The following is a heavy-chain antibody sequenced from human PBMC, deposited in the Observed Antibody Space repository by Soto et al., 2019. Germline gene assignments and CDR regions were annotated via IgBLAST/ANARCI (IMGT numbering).Heavy chain of an antibody. CDR2: IYYSGST. V-gene: IGHV4-39*01. CDR3: ARHLRASGYNPNYYYGTAV. J-gene: IGHJ6*02. CDR1: GGSISSSSYY. D-gene: IGHD5-12*01. Sequence: PSETLSLTCNVSGGSISSSSYYWGWVRQPPGKGLEWIGSIYYSGSTYYKTSLKSRVTISVDTSKNQLFLKLRSVTAADTAIYYCARHLRASGYNPNYYYGTAVWGQGTTVTVSS.